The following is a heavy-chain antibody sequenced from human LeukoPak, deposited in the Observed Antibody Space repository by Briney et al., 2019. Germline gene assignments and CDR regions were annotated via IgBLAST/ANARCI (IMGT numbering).Heavy chain of an antibody. Sequence: ASVKVSCKASGYTFTSYYVQWVRQAPGQGPEWMGQINPSGGSTSYAQNFQGRVTMTRDTSTSTVHMELSSLRSEDTAVYYCARRSRDGYNRFDYWGQGTLVTVSS. CDR2: INPSGGST. D-gene: IGHD5-24*01. CDR1: GYTFTSYY. CDR3: ARRSRDGYNRFDY. V-gene: IGHV1-46*01. J-gene: IGHJ4*02.